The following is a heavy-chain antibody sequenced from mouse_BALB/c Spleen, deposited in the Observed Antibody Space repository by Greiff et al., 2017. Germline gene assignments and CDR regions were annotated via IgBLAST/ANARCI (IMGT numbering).Heavy chain of an antibody. Sequence: EVQLQESGPGLVKPSQSLSLTCTVTGYSITSDYAWNWIRQFPGNKLEWMGYISYSGSTSYNPSLKSRSSITRDTSKNQFFLQLNSVTTEDTATYYCARESYDYHYAMDYWGQGTSVTVSS. CDR1: GYSITSDYA. CDR2: ISYSGST. J-gene: IGHJ4*01. CDR3: ARESYDYHYAMDY. D-gene: IGHD2-4*01. V-gene: IGHV3-2*02.